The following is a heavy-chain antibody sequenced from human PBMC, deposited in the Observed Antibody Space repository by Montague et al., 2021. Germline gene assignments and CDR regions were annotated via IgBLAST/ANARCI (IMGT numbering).Heavy chain of an antibody. J-gene: IGHJ4*02. D-gene: IGHD6-19*01. CDR3: TRGEVAVAGIDY. V-gene: IGHV4-34*01. CDR2: ISHTGST. Sequence: SETLSLTCAVYGGSLSGYIWSWIRQPPGRDLEWIGQISHTGSTSYNPSLKSRVTMSVDTSENHVSPRLSSVTAADTAVYYCTRGEVAVAGIDYWGQGALVTVSS. CDR1: GGSLSGYI.